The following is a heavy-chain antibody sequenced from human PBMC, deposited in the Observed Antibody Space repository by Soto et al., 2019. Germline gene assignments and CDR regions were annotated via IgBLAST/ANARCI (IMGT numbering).Heavy chain of an antibody. Sequence: SETLSLTCTVSGASVNNGGHYWSWIRQPPGKGLEWLGYIYYSSNTYYNPSFQSRVTMSVDVSKNQFSLRLPSVTAADTAIYYCARGGGPYDSSAYYFDSWGHGALVTVSS. D-gene: IGHD3-22*01. CDR2: IYYSSNT. CDR3: ARGGGPYDSSAYYFDS. CDR1: GASVNNGGHY. V-gene: IGHV4-61*08. J-gene: IGHJ4*01.